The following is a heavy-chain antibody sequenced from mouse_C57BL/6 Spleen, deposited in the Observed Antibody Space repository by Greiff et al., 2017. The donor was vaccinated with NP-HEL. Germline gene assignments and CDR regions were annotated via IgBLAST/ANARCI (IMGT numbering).Heavy chain of an antibody. CDR2: IYPSDSET. CDR3: ARENYGSSYVGY. V-gene: IGHV1-61*01. J-gene: IGHJ2*01. Sequence: QVQLQQPGAELVRPGSSVKLSCKASGYTFTSYWMDWVKQRPGQGLEWIGNIYPSDSETHYNQKFKDKATLTVDKSSSTAYIQLSSLTSEDSAVYYCARENYGSSYVGYWGQGTTLTVSS. D-gene: IGHD1-1*01. CDR1: GYTFTSYW.